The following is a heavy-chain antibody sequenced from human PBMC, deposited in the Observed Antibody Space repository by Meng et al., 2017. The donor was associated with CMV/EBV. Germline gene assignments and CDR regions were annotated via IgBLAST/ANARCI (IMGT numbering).Heavy chain of an antibody. D-gene: IGHD3-3*01. CDR2: INHSGSA. V-gene: IGHV4-34*01. Sequence: CAVSGGSSSGHYRRWLRQPPGKGLEWIGEINHSGSANYNMSLKSRLTMSLDTSKNQFSLKLSSVTAADTAVYYCARGGTYYDFWSEDDWGQGTLVTVSS. CDR1: GGSSSGHY. J-gene: IGHJ4*02. CDR3: ARGGTYYDFWSEDD.